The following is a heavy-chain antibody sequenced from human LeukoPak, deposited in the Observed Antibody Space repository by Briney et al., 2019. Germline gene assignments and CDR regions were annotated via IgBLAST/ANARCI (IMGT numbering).Heavy chain of an antibody. CDR1: GGSISSYY. V-gene: IGHV4-59*01. CDR3: ARERVSSGSPHFDY. J-gene: IGHJ4*02. Sequence: SETLSLTCTVSGGSISSYYWSWIRQPPGKGLEWIGYIHYSGSTNYNPSLKSRVTISVDTSKNQFSLKLSSVTAADTAVYYCARERVSSGSPHFDYWGQGTLVTVSS. CDR2: IHYSGST. D-gene: IGHD6-19*01.